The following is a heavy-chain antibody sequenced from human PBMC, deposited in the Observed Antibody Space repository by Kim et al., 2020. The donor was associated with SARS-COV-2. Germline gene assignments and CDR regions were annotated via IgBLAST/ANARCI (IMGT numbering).Heavy chain of an antibody. CDR3: AKDMSILRYNGAESYWDY. D-gene: IGHD3-10*01. J-gene: IGHJ4*02. Sequence: GGSLRLSCSASGFIFGDYAMHWIRQVPGKGLEWVSGINWNSGTTGYADSVRGRFTISRDNAKNALYLQMNSLRPEDTALYYCAKDMSILRYNGAESYWDYWGQGILVTVSS. CDR1: GFIFGDYA. CDR2: INWNSGTT. V-gene: IGHV3-9*01.